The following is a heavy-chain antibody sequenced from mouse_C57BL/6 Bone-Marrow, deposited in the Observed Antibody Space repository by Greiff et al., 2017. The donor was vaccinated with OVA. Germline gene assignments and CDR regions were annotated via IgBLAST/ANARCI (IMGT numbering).Heavy chain of an antibody. D-gene: IGHD1-1*01. CDR3: AVYYDGSSPYFDY. V-gene: IGHV1-39*01. CDR2: INPNYGTT. Sequence: VQLQQSGPELVKPGASVKISCKASGYSFTDYNMNWVKQSNGQSLEWIGVINPNYGTTSYNQKFKGKATMTVDQSSSTAYMQLNSLTSEDSAVYCGAVYYDGSSPYFDYWGQGTTLTVSS. CDR1: GYSFTDYN. J-gene: IGHJ2*01.